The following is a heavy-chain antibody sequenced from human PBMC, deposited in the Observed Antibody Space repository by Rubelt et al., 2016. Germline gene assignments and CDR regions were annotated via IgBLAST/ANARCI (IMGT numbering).Heavy chain of an antibody. J-gene: IGHJ4*02. V-gene: IGHV4-39*07. D-gene: IGHD5-12*01. CDR1: GGSISSSRYY. CDR2: IYHSGST. Sequence: QLQLQESGPGLVKPSETLSLTCTVSGGSISSSRYYWGWIRQPPGKGLEWIGEIYHSGSTNYIPSLKSRVTISVNKSKNQFSLGRGSVTAAETAVYYCASKLYDYPYYFDCWGQGTLVTVSS. CDR3: ASKLYDYPYYFDC.